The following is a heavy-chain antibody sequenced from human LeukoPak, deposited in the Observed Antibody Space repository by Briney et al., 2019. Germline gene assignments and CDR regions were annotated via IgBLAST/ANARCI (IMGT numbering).Heavy chain of an antibody. CDR1: GGSFSGYY. V-gene: IGHV4-34*01. CDR3: ARAVRGCSSTSCPRTYYYYYGMDV. J-gene: IGHJ6*02. CDR2: INHSGST. Sequence: SETLSLTCAVYGGSFSGYYWSWTRQPPGKGLEWIGEINHSGSTNYNPSLKSRVTISVDTSKNQFSLKLSSVTAADTAVYYCARAVRGCSSTSCPRTYYYYYGMDVWGQGTTVTVSS. D-gene: IGHD2-2*01.